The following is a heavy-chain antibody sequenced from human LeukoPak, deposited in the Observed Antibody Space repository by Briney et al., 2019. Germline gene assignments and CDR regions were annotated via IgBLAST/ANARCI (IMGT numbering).Heavy chain of an antibody. CDR1: GFTFSSYA. D-gene: IGHD6-19*01. J-gene: IGHJ4*02. CDR2: ISYDGSNK. CDR3: ARGFGKIQSSGWSDY. Sequence: GGSLRLSCAASGFTFSSYAMHWVRQAPGKGLEWVAVISYDGSNKYYADSVKGRFTISRDNSKNTLYLQMNSLRAEDTAVYYCARGFGKIQSSGWSDYWGQGTLVTVSS. V-gene: IGHV3-30-3*01.